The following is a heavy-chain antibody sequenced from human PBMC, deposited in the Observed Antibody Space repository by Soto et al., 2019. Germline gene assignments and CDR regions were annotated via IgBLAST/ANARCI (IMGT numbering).Heavy chain of an antibody. V-gene: IGHV3-30-3*01. Sequence: QVQLVESGGGVVQPGRSLRLSCAASGFTFSSYAMHWVRQAPGKGLEWVAVISYDGSNKYYADSVKGRFTISRDNSKNTLYLQMNSLRAEDTAVYYGAREGEMATIPIDYWGQGTLVTVSS. CDR3: AREGEMATIPIDY. D-gene: IGHD5-12*01. CDR1: GFTFSSYA. CDR2: ISYDGSNK. J-gene: IGHJ4*02.